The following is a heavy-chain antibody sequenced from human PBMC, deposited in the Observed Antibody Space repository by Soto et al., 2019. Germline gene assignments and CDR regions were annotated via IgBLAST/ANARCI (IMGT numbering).Heavy chain of an antibody. CDR3: AKDRYSGNCSDAFEI. J-gene: IGHJ3*02. CDR1: GYKFTSYG. D-gene: IGHD2-15*01. V-gene: IGHV1-18*01. CDR2: ISPYNGKT. Sequence: QAQLVQSGPEVKKPGASVSISCKASGYKFTSYGFIWVRQAPGHGLEWVGWISPYNGKTEYAQNFRGRVTLTTDTSTSTAYMDLSSLRSDDTAVYYCAKDRYSGNCSDAFEIWGQGTTVIVSS.